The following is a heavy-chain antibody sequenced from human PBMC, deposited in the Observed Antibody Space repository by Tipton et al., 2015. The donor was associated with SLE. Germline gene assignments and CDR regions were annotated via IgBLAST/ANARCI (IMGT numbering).Heavy chain of an antibody. J-gene: IGHJ6*02. V-gene: IGHV4-34*01. CDR2: IKQGGSI. D-gene: IGHD3-3*01. CDR1: GESFSGHR. Sequence: TLSLTCAVYGESFSGHRWSWIRQTPGKGLEWIGEIKQGGSINHNPSLKSRVSISVDTSKNQLSLELTSVTAADTAVYFCARGRGWSGYYGGYNYYGMDVWGQGTTVTVSS. CDR3: ARGRGWSGYYGGYNYYGMDV.